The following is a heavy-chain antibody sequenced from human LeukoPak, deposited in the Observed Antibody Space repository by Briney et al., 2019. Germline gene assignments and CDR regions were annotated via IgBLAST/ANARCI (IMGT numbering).Heavy chain of an antibody. CDR3: ARDGCSGGSCFDY. D-gene: IGHD2-15*01. CDR1: GGTFSSYA. V-gene: IGHV1-69*04. J-gene: IGHJ4*02. CDR2: IIPILGIA. Sequence: SVKVSCKASGGTFSSYAISWVRQAPGQGLAWMGRIIPILGIANYAQKFQGRVTITADKSTSTAYMELSSLRSEDTAVYYCARDGCSGGSCFDYWGQGTLVTVSS.